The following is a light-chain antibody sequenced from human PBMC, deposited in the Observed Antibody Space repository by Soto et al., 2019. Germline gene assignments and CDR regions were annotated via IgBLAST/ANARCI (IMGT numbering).Light chain of an antibody. CDR2: DAS. CDR3: LQYSSHSWT. V-gene: IGKV1-5*01. J-gene: IGKJ1*01. Sequence: IRMTQSPSSFSASTGDRVTITCRASRSISDWLAWYQQKPGKAPELLIFDASNLKSGVSSRFSGSGSGTEFTLTISRLQPDDVATYYCLQYSSHSWTFGQGTKVDI. CDR1: RSISDW.